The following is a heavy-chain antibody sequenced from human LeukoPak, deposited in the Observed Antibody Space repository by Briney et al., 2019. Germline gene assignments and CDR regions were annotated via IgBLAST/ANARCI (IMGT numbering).Heavy chain of an antibody. CDR2: IRTEAYDGAT. J-gene: IGHJ6*03. Sequence: GGSLRLSCAASGFTFGDYAMSWVRQAPGKGLEWVGFIRTEAYDGATDYGASVKGRFTISRDDSKNIAYLQMNSLNTEDTAVYYCTRTFGYYYFYMDVWDKGTTVIVSS. V-gene: IGHV3-49*04. CDR3: TRTFGYYYFYMDV. D-gene: IGHD3-16*01. CDR1: GFTFGDYA.